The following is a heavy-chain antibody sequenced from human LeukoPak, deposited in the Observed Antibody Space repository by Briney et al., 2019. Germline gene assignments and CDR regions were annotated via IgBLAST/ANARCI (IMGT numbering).Heavy chain of an antibody. CDR3: ARRGGDSSGNFDY. Sequence: SETLSLTCAVYGGSFSGYYWSWIRQPPGKGLEWIGYIYYSGGTNYNPSLKSRVTISVDTSKKQFSLRLSSVTAADTAVYYCARRGGDSSGNFDYWGQGTLVTVSS. CDR1: GGSFSGYY. V-gene: IGHV4-59*08. D-gene: IGHD3-22*01. CDR2: IYYSGGT. J-gene: IGHJ4*02.